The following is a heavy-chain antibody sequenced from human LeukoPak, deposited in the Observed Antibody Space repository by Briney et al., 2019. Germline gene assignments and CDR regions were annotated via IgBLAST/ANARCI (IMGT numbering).Heavy chain of an antibody. D-gene: IGHD5-18*01. J-gene: IGHJ4*02. Sequence: GGSLRLSCAASGFTVSSNYMSWVRQAPGKGLEWVSVIYGAGSTYYADSVKGRFTISRDNAKNTVYLQMNSLRAEDTAVYYCTRAKGGYTNDYWGQGTLVTVSS. V-gene: IGHV3-66*01. CDR2: IYGAGST. CDR1: GFTVSSNY. CDR3: TRAKGGYTNDY.